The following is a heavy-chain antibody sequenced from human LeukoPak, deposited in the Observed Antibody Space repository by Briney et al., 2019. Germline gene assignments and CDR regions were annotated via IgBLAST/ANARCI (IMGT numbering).Heavy chain of an antibody. CDR2: IRNDGGDK. CDR3: AKVLSSSWGYFGF. J-gene: IGHJ4*02. CDR1: GFTFSSYG. D-gene: IGHD6-13*01. V-gene: IGHV3-30*02. Sequence: GRSLRLSCAASGFTFSSYGMHWVRQAPGKGLEWVAFIRNDGGDKYYADSVKGRFTISRDNSKNTLYLQMNSLRAEDTAVYYCAKVLSSSWGYFGFWGQGTLVTVSS.